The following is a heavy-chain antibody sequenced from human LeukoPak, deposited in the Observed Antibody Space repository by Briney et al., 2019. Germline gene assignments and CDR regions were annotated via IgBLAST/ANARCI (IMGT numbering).Heavy chain of an antibody. CDR3: AKGRNPYYYYGMDV. CDR2: ISGSGGST. CDR1: GFTFSSYA. J-gene: IGHJ6*02. V-gene: IGHV3-23*01. Sequence: PGGSLRLSCAASGFTFSSYAMSWVRQAPGKGLEWVSAISGSGGSTYYADSVKGRFTISRDISKDTLYLQMNSLRAEDTAVYYCAKGRNPYYYYGMDVWGQGTTVTVSS.